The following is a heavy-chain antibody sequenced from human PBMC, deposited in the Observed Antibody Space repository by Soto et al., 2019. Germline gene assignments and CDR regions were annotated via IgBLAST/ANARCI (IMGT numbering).Heavy chain of an antibody. CDR2: IYSGGST. V-gene: IGHV3-53*01. D-gene: IGHD3-22*01. J-gene: IGHJ1*01. CDR3: ARDRVESGYPEYFQH. CDR1: GFTVSSNY. Sequence: EVQLVESGGGLIQPGGSLRLSCAASGFTVSSNYMSWVRQAPGKGLEWVSVIYSGGSTYYADSVKGRFTISGDNPKNTLYLQMNSLRAEDTAVYYCARDRVESGYPEYFQHWGQGTLVTVSS.